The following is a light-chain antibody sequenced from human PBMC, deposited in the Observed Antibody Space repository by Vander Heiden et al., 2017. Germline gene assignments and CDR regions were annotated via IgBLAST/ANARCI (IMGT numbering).Light chain of an antibody. CDR3: QQFYNSPRFT. CDR2: DAS. J-gene: IGKJ3*01. V-gene: IGKV1D-13*01. Sequence: AIQLTQSPSSLSASVGDRITITCRASQDISRALAWYQQKPGTAPKLLIYDASSLENGVPSRFSGSASGTDFTLTISSLQPEDFATYFCQQFYNSPRFTFGPGTKVDIK. CDR1: QDISRA.